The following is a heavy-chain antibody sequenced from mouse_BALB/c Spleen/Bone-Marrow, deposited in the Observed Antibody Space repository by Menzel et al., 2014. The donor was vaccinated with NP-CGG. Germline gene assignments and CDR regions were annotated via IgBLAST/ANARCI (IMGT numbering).Heavy chain of an antibody. CDR2: ILPGSTST. CDR3: ARDGYSSLAMDY. CDR1: GYTFSGYW. Sequence: VQLVESGAELMKPGASVKISCKTTGYTFSGYWIEWVKQRPGHGLEWIGEILPGSTSTNYNEKFKDKATFTADTSSNTAYIQLSSLTSEDSAVYYCARDGYSSLAMDYWVKEPQSPSPQ. J-gene: IGHJ4*01. D-gene: IGHD2-3*01. V-gene: IGHV1-9*01.